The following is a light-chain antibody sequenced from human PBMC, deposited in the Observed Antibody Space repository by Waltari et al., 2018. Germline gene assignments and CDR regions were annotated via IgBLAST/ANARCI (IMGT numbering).Light chain of an antibody. CDR2: DYS. J-gene: IGLJ2*01. CDR3: QVWDSSSYHSYVV. V-gene: IGLV3-21*02. Sequence: SYVLTQPPSVSVAPGQTARITCGGNNIGSKRVHWYQQKPGQAPVLVVYDYSDRPSGIPERFSGSNSGNTATLTISRVEAGDEADYYCQVWDSSSYHSYVVFGGGTKLTVL. CDR1: NIGSKR.